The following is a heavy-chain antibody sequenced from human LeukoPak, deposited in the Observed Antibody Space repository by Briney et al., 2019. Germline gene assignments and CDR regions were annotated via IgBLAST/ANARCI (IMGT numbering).Heavy chain of an antibody. CDR3: ASSGSYRFDY. J-gene: IGHJ4*02. D-gene: IGHD1-26*01. Sequence: GRSLRLSCAASGFTFSSYSMDWVRQAPGKGLEWVSHITASGTAMFYADSVKGRFTISRDNAKNSLYLQMNSLRDEDTAVYYCASSGSYRFDYWGQGTLVTVSS. CDR2: ITASGTAM. CDR1: GFTFSSYS. V-gene: IGHV3-48*02.